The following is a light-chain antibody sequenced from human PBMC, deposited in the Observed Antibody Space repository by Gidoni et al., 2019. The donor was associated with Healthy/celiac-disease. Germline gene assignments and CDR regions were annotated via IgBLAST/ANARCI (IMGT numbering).Light chain of an antibody. CDR1: SSDVGRYNY. J-gene: IGLJ2*01. CDR3: RSYTSSSTLVV. CDR2: EVS. Sequence: QAALTQPAAASGSPGQSSTISCTGTSSDVGRYNYVAWYQQHPGKAPKLMIYEVSNRPSGVPHRFSGSKSVNTASMTICGLQAEDEADYYCRSYTSSSTLVVFGGGTKLTVL. V-gene: IGLV2-14*01.